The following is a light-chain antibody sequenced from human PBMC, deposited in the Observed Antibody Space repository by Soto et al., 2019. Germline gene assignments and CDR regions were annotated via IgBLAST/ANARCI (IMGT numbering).Light chain of an antibody. CDR1: NSDVGGYNY. CDR3: ASYTTSSTYV. V-gene: IGLV2-14*01. CDR2: DVS. Sequence: QSVLTQPASVSGSPGQSITISCTGTNSDVGGYNYVSWYQQHPGKAPKLMISDVSSRPSGVSDRFSGSKSGNTASLTISGLQTEDEADYYCASYTTSSTYVFGTGTKVTVL. J-gene: IGLJ1*01.